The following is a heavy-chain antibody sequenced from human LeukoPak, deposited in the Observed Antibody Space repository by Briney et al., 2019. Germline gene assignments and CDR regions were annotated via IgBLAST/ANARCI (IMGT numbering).Heavy chain of an antibody. D-gene: IGHD3-9*01. CDR3: AGLDILTDYYKGGYFQH. CDR2: ISYSGST. J-gene: IGHJ1*01. CDR1: GGSISSYY. V-gene: IGHV4-59*12. Sequence: SETLSLTCTVSGGSISSYYWNWLRQPPGKGLEWIGSISYSGSTNYNPSLESRVTISVDTSKNQISLKLSSVTAADTAVYYCAGLDILTDYYKGGYFQHWGQGTLVTVSS.